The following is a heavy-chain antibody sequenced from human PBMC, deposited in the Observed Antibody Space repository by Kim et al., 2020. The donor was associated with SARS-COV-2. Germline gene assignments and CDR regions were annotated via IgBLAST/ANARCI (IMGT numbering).Heavy chain of an antibody. D-gene: IGHD1-26*01. Sequence: GGSLRLSCAASGFTFSDYYMSWIRQAPGKGLEWVSYISSSSSYTNYADSVKGRFTISRDNAKNSLYLQMNSLRAEDTAVYYCARSRHSSGLALNSGSSFDYWGQGTLVTVSS. CDR2: ISSSSSYT. CDR1: GFTFSDYY. J-gene: IGHJ4*02. CDR3: ARSRHSSGLALNSGSSFDY. V-gene: IGHV3-11*06.